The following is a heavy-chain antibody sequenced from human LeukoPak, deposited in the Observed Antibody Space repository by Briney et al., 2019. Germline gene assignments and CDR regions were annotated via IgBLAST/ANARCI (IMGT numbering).Heavy chain of an antibody. D-gene: IGHD6-6*01. Sequence: SSGNVSCKASGGTFSNYAISWVRQAPGRGLDWMGGMIPIFGTAKYPQKFQGRVTITTDESTSTADMELSSLRSEDTAVYYCARASDECIAARPCWFDPWGQGTLVTVSS. J-gene: IGHJ5*02. CDR2: MIPIFGTA. V-gene: IGHV1-69*05. CDR1: GGTFSNYA. CDR3: ARASDECIAARPCWFDP.